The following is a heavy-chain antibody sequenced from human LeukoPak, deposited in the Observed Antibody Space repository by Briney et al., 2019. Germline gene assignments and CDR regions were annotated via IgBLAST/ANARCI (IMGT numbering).Heavy chain of an antibody. CDR3: ARAAYNDFWSEYNYFGP. V-gene: IGHV1-69*05. CDR1: GGTFSYTA. Sequence: ASVKVSCKASGGTFSYTAISWVRQAPGQGLEWMGGIIPLFGTTNYAQKFQGRVTITKNDPTTTAYMELSSLRSDDTAMYYCARAAYNDFWSEYNYFGPWGQGSLVTVSS. J-gene: IGHJ5*02. CDR2: IIPLFGTT. D-gene: IGHD3-3*01.